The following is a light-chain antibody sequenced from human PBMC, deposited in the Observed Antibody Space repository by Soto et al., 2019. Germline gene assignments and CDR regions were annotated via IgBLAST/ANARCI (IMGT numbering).Light chain of an antibody. CDR3: QQYGSSPWT. CDR1: QSVSSSY. Sequence: EIVLTQSPGTLSLSPGGRATLSCRASQSVSSSYLAWYQQKPGQAPRLLIYGASSRATGIPDRFSGSGSGTDFTLTTSRLEPEDFAVYYCQQYGSSPWTFGQGTKVDIK. V-gene: IGKV3-20*01. J-gene: IGKJ1*01. CDR2: GAS.